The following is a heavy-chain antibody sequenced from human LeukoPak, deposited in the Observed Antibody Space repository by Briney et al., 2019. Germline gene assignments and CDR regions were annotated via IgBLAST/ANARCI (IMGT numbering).Heavy chain of an antibody. Sequence: GSLRLSCTASGFTFGDYAMSWFRQAPGKGLEWVAVISYDGSNKYYADSVKGRFTISRDNSKNTLYLQMNSLRAEDTAVYYCAKPTYYYDSSGYWAFDYWGQGTLVTVSS. V-gene: IGHV3-30*04. D-gene: IGHD3-22*01. CDR3: AKPTYYYDSSGYWAFDY. CDR2: ISYDGSNK. J-gene: IGHJ4*02. CDR1: GFTFGDYA.